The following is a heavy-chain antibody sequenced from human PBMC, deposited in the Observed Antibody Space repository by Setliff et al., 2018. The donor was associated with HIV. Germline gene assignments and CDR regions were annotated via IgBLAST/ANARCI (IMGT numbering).Heavy chain of an antibody. Sequence: PGGSLRLSCAASGFNVNNKYMSWVRQAPGKGLEWVSYISNSGSTIYFADSVKGRFSISRDNAKNSLYLQMNSLRAEDTAVYYCARDSRTGYFDSWGKGTLVTVSS. CDR3: ARDSRTGYFDS. J-gene: IGHJ4*02. V-gene: IGHV3-11*04. D-gene: IGHD2-2*01. CDR1: GFNVNNKY. CDR2: ISNSGSTI.